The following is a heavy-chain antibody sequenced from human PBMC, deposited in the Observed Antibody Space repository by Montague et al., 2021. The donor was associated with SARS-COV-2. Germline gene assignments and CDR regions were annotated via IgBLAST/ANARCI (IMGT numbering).Heavy chain of an antibody. D-gene: IGHD2-15*01. Sequence: SETLSLTCTVSDGSISHYFWNWIRQPAGKGLEWIGYIHVSGGTNYNPSLKSRVAISLDSPENQFSLKLSSVTAADTAVYYCSRHATGSARDEYWGQGILVTVSS. CDR2: IHVSGGT. CDR1: DGSISHYF. V-gene: IGHV4-59*08. J-gene: IGHJ4*02. CDR3: SRHATGSARDEY.